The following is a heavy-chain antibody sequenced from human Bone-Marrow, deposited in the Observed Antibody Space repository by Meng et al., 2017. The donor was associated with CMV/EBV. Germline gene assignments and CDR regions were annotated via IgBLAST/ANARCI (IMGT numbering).Heavy chain of an antibody. CDR3: ATGVADFEY. J-gene: IGHJ4*02. CDR2: MNPNSGNT. V-gene: IGHV1-8*01. CDR1: GYTFTSYD. D-gene: IGHD6-19*01. Sequence: VQLVESGAEVKKPGASVKVSFKASGYTFTSYDINSVRQAAGQGLEWMGWMNPNSGNTDYAQKFQGRVTMTRNISKSTAYMDLSSLRSEDTAVYYCATGVADFEYWGQGTLVTVSS.